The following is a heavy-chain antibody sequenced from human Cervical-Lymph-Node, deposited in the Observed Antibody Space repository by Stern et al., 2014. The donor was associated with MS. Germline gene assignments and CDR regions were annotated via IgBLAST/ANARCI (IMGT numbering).Heavy chain of an antibody. D-gene: IGHD3-3*01. CDR3: ARGSGTAYDLRGDY. Sequence: VQLEESGAEARPPGASMKVSCKASGYIFTDYYLHWVRQAPGQGLEWLGWINPNSGGTNYAQNFQGRVTMTRDTSISTAYMELRWLGSADTAVYYCARGSGTAYDLRGDYWGQGTLVTVSS. V-gene: IGHV1-2*02. CDR1: GYIFTDYY. J-gene: IGHJ4*01. CDR2: INPNSGGT.